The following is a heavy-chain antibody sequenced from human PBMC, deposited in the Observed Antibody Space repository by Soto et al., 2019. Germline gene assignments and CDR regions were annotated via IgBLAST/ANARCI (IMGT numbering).Heavy chain of an antibody. CDR2: ISGSGGST. D-gene: IGHD2-21*02. V-gene: IGHV3-23*01. Sequence: GSLRLSCAASGFTFSSYAMSWVRQAPGKGLEWVSAISGSGGSTYYADSVKGRFTISRDNSKNTLYLQMNSLRAEDTAVYYCAKPHCGGDCYPTFDYWGQGTLVTVSS. CDR3: AKPHCGGDCYPTFDY. CDR1: GFTFSSYA. J-gene: IGHJ4*02.